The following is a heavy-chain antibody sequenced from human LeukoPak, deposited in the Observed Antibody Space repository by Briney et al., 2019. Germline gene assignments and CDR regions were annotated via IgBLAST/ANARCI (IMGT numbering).Heavy chain of an antibody. V-gene: IGHV3-23*01. J-gene: IGHJ6*03. Sequence: GGSLRLSCAASGFAFSTYTMSWVRQAPGKGLEWVSGISASGGSTYYADSLEGRFTISRDNSRNTLYLQMNSPRVEDTAVYYCAKFPRNFVAYFYYYMDVWGKGTTVIVSS. CDR3: AKFPRNFVAYFYYYMDV. CDR1: GFAFSTYT. D-gene: IGHD1-14*01. CDR2: ISASGGST.